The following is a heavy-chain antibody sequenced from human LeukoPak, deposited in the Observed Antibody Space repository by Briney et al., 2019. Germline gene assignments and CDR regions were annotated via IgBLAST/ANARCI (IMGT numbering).Heavy chain of an antibody. J-gene: IGHJ2*01. CDR2: IYTSGST. Sequence: PSETLSLTCTVSGGSIGSYYWSWIRQPAGKGLEWIGRIYTSGSTNYNPSLKSRVTMSVDTSKNQFSLKLSSVTAADTAVYYCARAYYYGPLGWYFDLWGRGTLVTVSS. V-gene: IGHV4-4*07. D-gene: IGHD3-10*01. CDR3: ARAYYYGPLGWYFDL. CDR1: GGSIGSYY.